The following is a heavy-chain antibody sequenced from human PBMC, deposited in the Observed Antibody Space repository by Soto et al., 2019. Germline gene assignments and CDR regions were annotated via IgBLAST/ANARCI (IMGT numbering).Heavy chain of an antibody. CDR2: ISDSGSS. D-gene: IGHD3-9*01. J-gene: IGHJ4*02. CDR3: ARTTFYDIFTAYYSLFDY. V-gene: IGHV4-31*03. Sequence: SETLSLTCTVSGGSISSGSFCWSWIRQHPGKGLEWIGHISDSGSSYYNPSLESRVTISVDTSKNQFSLKLSAVTAADTAVYFCARTTFYDIFTAYYSLFDYWGQGTLVTVSS. CDR1: GGSISSGSFC.